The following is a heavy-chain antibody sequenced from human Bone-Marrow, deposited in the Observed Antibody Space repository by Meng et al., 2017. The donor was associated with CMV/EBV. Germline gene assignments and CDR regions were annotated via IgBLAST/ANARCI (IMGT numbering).Heavy chain of an antibody. CDR2: INPSGGST. D-gene: IGHD3-22*01. CDR1: GYTFTSYY. CDR3: ARDRVSDSSGYYPILDD. V-gene: IGHV1-46*01. J-gene: IGHJ4*02. Sequence: ASVKVSCKASGYTFTSYYMHWVRQAPGQGLEWMGIINPSGGSTSYAQKFQGRVTMTRDTSTSTVYMELSSLRSEDTAVYYCARDRVSDSSGYYPILDDWGPGKLVNVSS.